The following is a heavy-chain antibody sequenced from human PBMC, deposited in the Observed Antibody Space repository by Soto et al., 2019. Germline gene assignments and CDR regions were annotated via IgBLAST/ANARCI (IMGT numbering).Heavy chain of an antibody. D-gene: IGHD2-8*01. CDR1: GGSISSGEYY. V-gene: IGHV4-30-4*01. Sequence: SETLSLTCTVSGGSISSGEYYWSWIRQPPGEGLEWIGNIYYSGTTYNNPSLKSRVTISVDTSNNQFSLKLSSVTAADTAVYYCARDGGFCTNGVCPVYYYYGMDVWGQGTTVTVYS. CDR2: IYYSGTT. J-gene: IGHJ6*02. CDR3: ARDGGFCTNGVCPVYYYYGMDV.